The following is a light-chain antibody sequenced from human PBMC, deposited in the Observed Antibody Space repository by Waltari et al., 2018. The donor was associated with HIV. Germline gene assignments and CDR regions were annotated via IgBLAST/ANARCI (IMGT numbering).Light chain of an antibody. CDR2: EVS. CDR1: SSDVGGYNY. Sequence: QSALTQPPSASGSPGQSVTISCTGTSSDVGGYNYVSWYQQHPGKAPKLMIYEVSKRPSGAPDRFAGSMSGNTSALTVYGVQAEDEADNYCGSYAGSNNCGVFGGGTKLTVL. J-gene: IGLJ2*01. V-gene: IGLV2-8*01. CDR3: GSYAGSNNCGV.